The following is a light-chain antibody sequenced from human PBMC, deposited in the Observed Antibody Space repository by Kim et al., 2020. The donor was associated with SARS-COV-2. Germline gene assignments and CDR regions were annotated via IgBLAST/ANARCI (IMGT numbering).Light chain of an antibody. CDR2: GKN. V-gene: IGLV3-19*01. J-gene: IGLJ2*01. Sequence: VALGQTVRITCQGDSLRSYYATWYQQKPGQAPILVIYGKNNRLSGIPDRFSGSSSGNTASLTITGTQAGDEADYYCNSRDSNDNVVFGGGTKLTVL. CDR3: NSRDSNDNVV. CDR1: SLRSYY.